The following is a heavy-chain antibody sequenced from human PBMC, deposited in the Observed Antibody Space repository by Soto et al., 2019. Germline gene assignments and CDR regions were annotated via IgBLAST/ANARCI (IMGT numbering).Heavy chain of an antibody. CDR3: ASPPPYCSGGSCYRN. D-gene: IGHD2-15*01. J-gene: IGHJ4*02. CDR1: GGTFSSYT. Sequence: QVQLVQSGAEVKKPGSSVKVSCKASGGTFSSYTISWVRQAPGQGLEWMGRIIPILGIANYAQKFQGRVTDTAEKSTSTAYMELSSLRSEDTAVYYCASPPPYCSGGSCYRNWGQGTLVTVSS. V-gene: IGHV1-69*02. CDR2: IIPILGIA.